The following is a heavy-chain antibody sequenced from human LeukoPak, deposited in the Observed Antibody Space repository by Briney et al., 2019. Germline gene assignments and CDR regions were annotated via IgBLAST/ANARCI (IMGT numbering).Heavy chain of an antibody. CDR1: GYTFTSYG. CDR3: ARDTCSSTSCYTPNWFDP. D-gene: IGHD2-2*02. J-gene: IGHJ5*02. V-gene: IGHV1-18*01. Sequence: ASVKVSCKASGYTFTSYGISWVRQAPGQGLEWMGWISAYNGNTNYARKLQGRVTMTTDTSTSTAYMELRSLRSDDTAVYYCARDTCSSTSCYTPNWFDPWGQGTLVTVSS. CDR2: ISAYNGNT.